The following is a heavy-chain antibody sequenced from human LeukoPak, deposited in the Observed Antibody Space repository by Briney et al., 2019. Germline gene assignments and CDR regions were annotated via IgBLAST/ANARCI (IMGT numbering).Heavy chain of an antibody. CDR2: IYYSGST. CDR1: GGSISSGGYY. D-gene: IGHD2-21*01. CDR3: ARVELYGGNSGAFDY. J-gene: IGHJ4*02. Sequence: SETLSLTCTVSGGSISSGGYYWSWLRQHPGKGLEWIGYIYYSGSTYYNPSLKSRVTISVDTSKNQFSLKLSSVTAADTAVYYCARVELYGGNSGAFDYWGQGTLVTVSS. V-gene: IGHV4-31*03.